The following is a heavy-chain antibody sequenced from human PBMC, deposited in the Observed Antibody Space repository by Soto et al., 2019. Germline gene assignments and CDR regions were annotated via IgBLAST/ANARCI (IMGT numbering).Heavy chain of an antibody. CDR3: ATVMVRGVLTSPFDP. CDR2: IYPGDSDT. J-gene: IGHJ5*02. D-gene: IGHD3-10*01. CDR1: GYNFSNYW. V-gene: IGHV5-51*01. Sequence: GESLKISCKGSGYNFSNYWIAWVRQMPGKGLEWMGIIYPGDSDTRYSPSFQGQVTISADKSISTAYLQWSSLKASDTAIYYCATVMVRGVLTSPFDPWGQGTLVTVSS.